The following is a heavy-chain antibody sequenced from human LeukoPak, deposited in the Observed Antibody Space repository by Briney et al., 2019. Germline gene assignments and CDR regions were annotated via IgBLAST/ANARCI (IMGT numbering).Heavy chain of an antibody. Sequence: GGVLRLSCAASGFTFSSYWMSWVRQAPGKGLEWVANMKQDGSEKYYVDSVKGRFTISRDNAKNSLYLQMNSLRAEDTAVYYCARDRQLLWFGELLHYFDYWGQGTLVTVSS. D-gene: IGHD3-10*01. CDR3: ARDRQLLWFGELLHYFDY. CDR2: MKQDGSEK. CDR1: GFTFSSYW. V-gene: IGHV3-7*01. J-gene: IGHJ4*02.